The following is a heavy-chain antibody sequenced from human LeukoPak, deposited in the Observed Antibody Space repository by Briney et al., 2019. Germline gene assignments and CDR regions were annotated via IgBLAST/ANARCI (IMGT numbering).Heavy chain of an antibody. V-gene: IGHV3-23*01. J-gene: IGHJ4*02. CDR2: ISNSGGST. D-gene: IGHD3-22*01. Sequence: QSGGSLRLSCAASGFTFSNYAMSWVRQAPGKGLEWVSGISNSGGSTYYADSVKGRFTISRDTSKNTLYLQMNSLRAEDTAVYYCAKGDYYDSSGYYYLYYFDHWGQGTLVTVSS. CDR3: AKGDYYDSSGYYYLYYFDH. CDR1: GFTFSNYA.